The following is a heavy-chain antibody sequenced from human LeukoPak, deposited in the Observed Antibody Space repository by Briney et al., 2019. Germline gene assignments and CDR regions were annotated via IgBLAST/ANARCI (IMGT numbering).Heavy chain of an antibody. V-gene: IGHV3-74*01. Sequence: GGSLRLSCAASGFTFSNYWMHWVRQAPGKGLVWVSRINTDGSSTNYADSVKGRFTISRDNAKNTLYLQMNSLRAEDTAVYYCARDGPYYDVLTGYPPSDYWGQGTLVTVSS. D-gene: IGHD3-9*01. CDR1: GFTFSNYW. CDR3: ARDGPYYDVLTGYPPSDY. CDR2: INTDGSST. J-gene: IGHJ4*02.